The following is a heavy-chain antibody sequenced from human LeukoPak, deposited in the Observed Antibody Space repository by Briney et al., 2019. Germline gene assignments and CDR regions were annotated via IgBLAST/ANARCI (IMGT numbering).Heavy chain of an antibody. CDR2: INPNSGGT. D-gene: IGHD3-10*01. Sequence: GASVKVSCKASGYTFTGYYMHWVRQAPGQGLEWMGWINPNSGGTNYAQKFQGRVTMTRDTSTSTVYMELSSLRSEDTAVYYCARGYYGSGSYSEYFQYWGQGTLVTVSS. CDR1: GYTFTGYY. V-gene: IGHV1-2*02. CDR3: ARGYYGSGSYSEYFQY. J-gene: IGHJ1*01.